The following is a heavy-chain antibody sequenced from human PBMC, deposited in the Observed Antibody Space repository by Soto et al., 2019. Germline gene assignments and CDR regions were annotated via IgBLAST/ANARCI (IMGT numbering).Heavy chain of an antibody. CDR2: IFYSGDT. D-gene: IGHD1-7*01. J-gene: IGHJ1*01. Sequence: VQLQGSGPGLLKPSQTLSLTCTVSGASVNTGDYYWSYIRQPPGKGLVWLGYIFYSGDTYYNPSLKSRATISLNTARNQFSLTLTSVTDADTALYYCVGTGTTDDFWGQGTLVTVSS. CDR3: VGTGTTDDF. V-gene: IGHV4-30-4*01. CDR1: GASVNTGDYY.